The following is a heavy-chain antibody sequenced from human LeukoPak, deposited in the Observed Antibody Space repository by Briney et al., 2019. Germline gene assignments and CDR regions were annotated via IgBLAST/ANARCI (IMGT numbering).Heavy chain of an antibody. CDR1: GFTVSAYA. D-gene: IGHD3-10*01. V-gene: IGHV3-23*01. Sequence: GGSLRLSCAASGFTVSAYAMAWVRQAPGKGLEWVSTIYDDNTYYADSVKGRFAISTDNSKNTLYLQMNSLRVEDTAVYFCAARKVRGVWFYLDYWGQGTLITVSS. J-gene: IGHJ4*02. CDR3: AARKVRGVWFYLDY. CDR2: IYDDNT.